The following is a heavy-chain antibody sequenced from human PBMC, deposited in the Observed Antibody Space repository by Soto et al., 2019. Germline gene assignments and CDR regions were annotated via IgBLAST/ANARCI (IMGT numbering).Heavy chain of an antibody. J-gene: IGHJ4*02. CDR3: VRRASGRYDY. Sequence: EVQLAESGGGMVQPGGSLRLSCVASGFTFSSYDMHWVRQAPGKGLEYVSSISSNGGTTYYANSVKGRFTISRDNSKNTRYCPMVSQRAVDIAVFFCVRRASGRYDYWGQGTLVNVSS. CDR1: GFTFSSYD. CDR2: ISSNGGTT. V-gene: IGHV3-64*01. D-gene: IGHD3-10*01.